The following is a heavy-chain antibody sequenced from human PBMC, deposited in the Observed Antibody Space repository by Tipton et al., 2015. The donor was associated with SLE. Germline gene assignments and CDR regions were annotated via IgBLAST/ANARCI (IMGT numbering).Heavy chain of an antibody. Sequence: TLSLTCTVSGGSVNSRSYYWGWVRQPTGKGMEWIGDISASGSTFYNPSLKSRVTMLVETSKNELSLTLSSVTAADTAVYYCTRRTIDVRPYYFDYWGQGTLVTVSS. D-gene: IGHD3-10*02. CDR1: GGSVNSRSYY. CDR3: TRRTIDVRPYYFDY. CDR2: ISASGST. J-gene: IGHJ4*02. V-gene: IGHV4-39*01.